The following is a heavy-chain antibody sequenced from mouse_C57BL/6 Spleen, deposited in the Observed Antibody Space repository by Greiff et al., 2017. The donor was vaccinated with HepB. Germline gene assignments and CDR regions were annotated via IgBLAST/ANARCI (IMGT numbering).Heavy chain of an antibody. CDR3: ARGKIYFFFDY. CDR1: GFTFSSYA. CDR2: ISDGGSYT. D-gene: IGHD2-1*01. Sequence: DVMLVESGGGLVKPGGSLKLSCAASGFTFSSYAMSWVRQTPEKRLEWVATISDGGSYTYYPDNVKGRFTISRDNAKNNLYLQMSHLKSEDTAMYYCARGKIYFFFDYWGQGTTLTVSS. J-gene: IGHJ2*01. V-gene: IGHV5-4*03.